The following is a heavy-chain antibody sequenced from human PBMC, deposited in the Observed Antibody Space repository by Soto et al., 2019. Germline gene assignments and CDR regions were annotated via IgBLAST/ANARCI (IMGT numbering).Heavy chain of an antibody. V-gene: IGHV3-23*01. Sequence: EVQLLESGGGLVQPGGSLRLSCAASGFTFSSYAMVWVRQAPRKGLEWVSAFSGSGGSTYYTDSVKGRFTISRENTKNTLYLQMNSRRAEDTAVYYCAKPVAMFSYNYGMDVWGHGTTVTVSS. D-gene: IGHD3-10*02. J-gene: IGHJ6*02. CDR2: FSGSGGST. CDR1: GFTFSSYA. CDR3: AKPVAMFSYNYGMDV.